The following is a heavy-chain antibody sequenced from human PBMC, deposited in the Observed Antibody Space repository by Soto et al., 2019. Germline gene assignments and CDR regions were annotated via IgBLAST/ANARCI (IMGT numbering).Heavy chain of an antibody. D-gene: IGHD6-19*01. Sequence: GGSLRLSCAASGFTFSNAWMSWVRQAPGKGLEWVGRIKSKTDGGTTDYAAPVKGRFTISRDDSKNTLYLQMNSLKTEDTDVYYCTTDPSIAVAHFDYWGQGTLVTVSS. V-gene: IGHV3-15*01. CDR3: TTDPSIAVAHFDY. J-gene: IGHJ4*02. CDR2: IKSKTDGGTT. CDR1: GFTFSNAW.